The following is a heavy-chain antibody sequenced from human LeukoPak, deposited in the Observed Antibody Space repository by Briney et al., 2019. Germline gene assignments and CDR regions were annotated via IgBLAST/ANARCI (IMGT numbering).Heavy chain of an antibody. Sequence: PSETLSLTCTVSGGSISSYYWSWIRQPPGKGLEWIGDIYYSGSTNYNPSLYSRVTLSIDNSKNQFSLKLSSVTAADTAVYYCVRCGNPPYYGMDVWAQGTTVTVSS. J-gene: IGHJ6*02. V-gene: IGHV4-59*08. CDR2: IYYSGST. CDR1: GGSISSYY. D-gene: IGHD4-23*01. CDR3: VRCGNPPYYGMDV.